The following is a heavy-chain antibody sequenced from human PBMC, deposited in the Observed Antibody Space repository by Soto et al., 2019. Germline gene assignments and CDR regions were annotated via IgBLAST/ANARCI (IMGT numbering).Heavy chain of an antibody. CDR1: GGSISSYY. CDR3: AKDAHPRDGDCSVADY. CDR2: IYYSGST. J-gene: IGHJ4*02. Sequence: LSLTCTVSGGSISSYYWSWIRQPPGKGLEWIGYIYYSGSTNYNPSLKSRVTISVDTSKNQFSLKLSSVTAEDTAVYYCAKDAHPRDGDCSVADYWGQGTLVTVSS. V-gene: IGHV4-59*01. D-gene: IGHD2-21*02.